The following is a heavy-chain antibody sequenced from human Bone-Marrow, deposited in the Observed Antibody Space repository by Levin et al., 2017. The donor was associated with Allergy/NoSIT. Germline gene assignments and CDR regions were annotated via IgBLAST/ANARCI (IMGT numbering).Heavy chain of an antibody. CDR1: GFTFSDYY. D-gene: IGHD1-26*01. J-gene: IGHJ3*02. V-gene: IGHV3-72*01. Sequence: GESLKISCAASGFTFSDYYMDWVRRAPGKGLEWLGRIRNKLNTYTTEYAAAVKGRVSISRDDSKNSLYLQVNSVKTEDTAVYYCARVVTSGSSDALDIWGQGTMVTVSS. CDR2: IRNKLNTYTT. CDR3: ARVVTSGSSDALDI.